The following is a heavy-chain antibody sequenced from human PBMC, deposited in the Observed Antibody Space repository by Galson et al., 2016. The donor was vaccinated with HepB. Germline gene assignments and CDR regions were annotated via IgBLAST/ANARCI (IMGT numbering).Heavy chain of an antibody. Sequence: SVKVSCKASGYTFITYYMHWVRQAPGQGLEWMGLINPSAGTINYAQKFQGRVTMTRDTSTSTFYMELSSLRSDDTAVYYCAREQEVGATKGYFDSWGQGTLVTVSS. D-gene: IGHD1-26*01. CDR3: AREQEVGATKGYFDS. CDR2: INPSAGTI. J-gene: IGHJ4*02. V-gene: IGHV1-46*01. CDR1: GYTFITYY.